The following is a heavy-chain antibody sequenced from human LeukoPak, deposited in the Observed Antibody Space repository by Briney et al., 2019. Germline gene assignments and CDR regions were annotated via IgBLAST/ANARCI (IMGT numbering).Heavy chain of an antibody. J-gene: IGHJ3*02. V-gene: IGHV3-7*01. CDR1: GFTFSSYW. D-gene: IGHD3-10*01. Sequence: GGSLRLSCAASGFTFSSYWMSWVRQAPGKGLEWVANIKQDGSEKYYVDSVKGRFTISRDNAKNSLYLQMNSLRAEDTAVYYCARAPYYGSGSTSAFDIWGQGTMGTVSS. CDR2: IKQDGSEK. CDR3: ARAPYYGSGSTSAFDI.